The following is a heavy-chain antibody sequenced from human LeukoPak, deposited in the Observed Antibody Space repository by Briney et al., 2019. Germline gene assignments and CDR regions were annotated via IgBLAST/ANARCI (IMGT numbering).Heavy chain of an antibody. D-gene: IGHD3-10*01. V-gene: IGHV3-11*04. CDR1: GFTFSDYY. Sequence: KTGGSLRLSCAASGFTFSDYYMSWIRQAPGKGLEWVSYISSSGSTIYYADSVKGRFTISRDNAKNSLYLQMNSLRAEDTAVYYCARSLLWFGLNEPYWGQGTLVTVSS. J-gene: IGHJ4*02. CDR3: ARSLLWFGLNEPY. CDR2: ISSSGSTI.